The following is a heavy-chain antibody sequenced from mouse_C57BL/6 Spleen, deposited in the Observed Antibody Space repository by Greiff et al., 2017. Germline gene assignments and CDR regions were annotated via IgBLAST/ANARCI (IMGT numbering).Heavy chain of an antibody. V-gene: IGHV14-4*01. CDR2: IDPENGDT. Sequence: VQLKQSGAELVRPGASVKLSCTASGFNIKDDYMHWVKQRPEQGLEWIGWIDPENGDTEYASKFQGKATITADTSSNTAYLQLSSLTSEDTAVYYCTPNYYGSSSAYWGQGTLVTVSA. J-gene: IGHJ3*01. D-gene: IGHD1-1*01. CDR1: GFNIKDDY. CDR3: TPNYYGSSSAY.